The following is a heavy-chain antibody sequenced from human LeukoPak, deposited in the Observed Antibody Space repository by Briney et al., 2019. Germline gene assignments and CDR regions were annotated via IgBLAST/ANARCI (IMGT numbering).Heavy chain of an antibody. CDR1: GFTFTRNC. J-gene: IGHJ5*02. CDR2: IPHDGSNA. V-gene: IGHV3-30*03. CDR3: AIGSDYYYAS. D-gene: IGHD3-3*01. Sequence: GRSLRLSCIASGFTFTRNCMHWVRQAPGKGLEWVAAIPHDGSNALYADSVKGRFTISRDDSKNTQYLQMNSLRIEDSAMYYCAIGSDYYYASWGRGTLVTVSS.